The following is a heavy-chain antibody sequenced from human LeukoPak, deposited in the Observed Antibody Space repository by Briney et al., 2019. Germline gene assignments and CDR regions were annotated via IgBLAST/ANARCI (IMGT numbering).Heavy chain of an antibody. V-gene: IGHV4-30-2*01. CDR3: ARSLYCYDTSAPRAFDI. CDR2: IYHSGST. CDR1: GGSISSGGYS. J-gene: IGHJ3*02. D-gene: IGHD3-22*01. Sequence: SQTLSLTCAVSGGSISSGGYSWSWIRQPPGKGLEWIGFIYHSGSTYYNPSLKSRLTISVDRSKNQFSLKLSSVTAADTAVYYCARSLYCYDTSAPRAFDIWGQGTMVTVSS.